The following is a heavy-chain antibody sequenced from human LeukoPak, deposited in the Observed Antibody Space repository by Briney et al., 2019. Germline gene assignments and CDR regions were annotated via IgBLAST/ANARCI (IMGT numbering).Heavy chain of an antibody. J-gene: IGHJ6*02. V-gene: IGHV3-48*03. D-gene: IGHD3/OR15-3a*01. CDR3: ARDSSGGDWLYYYYYGMDV. CDR1: GFTFSSYE. CDR2: ISSSGSTI. Sequence: GGSLRLSCAASGFTFSSYEMNWVRQAPGKGLEWVSYISSSGSTIYYADSVKGRFTISRDNAKNSLYLQMNSLRAEDTAVYYCARDSSGGDWLYYYYYGMDVWGQGTTVTVSS.